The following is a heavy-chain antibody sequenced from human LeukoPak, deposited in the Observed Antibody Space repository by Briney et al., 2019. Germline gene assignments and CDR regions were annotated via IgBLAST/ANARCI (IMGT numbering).Heavy chain of an antibody. Sequence: SETLSLTCTVSGGSISSYYWSWIRQPPGKGLEWIGYIYYSGSTNYNPSLKSRVTISVDTSKNQFSLKLSSVTAADTAVYYCARATMVRGVIIPIFDYWGQGTLVTVSS. CDR1: GGSISSYY. D-gene: IGHD3-10*01. V-gene: IGHV4-59*01. CDR3: ARATMVRGVIIPIFDY. J-gene: IGHJ4*02. CDR2: IYYSGST.